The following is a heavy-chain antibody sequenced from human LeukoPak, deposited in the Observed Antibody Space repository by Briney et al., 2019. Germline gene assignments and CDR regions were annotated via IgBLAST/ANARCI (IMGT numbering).Heavy chain of an antibody. J-gene: IGHJ4*02. D-gene: IGHD6-13*01. CDR3: ARGVYIAAAQYGY. CDR2: IYYSGTT. V-gene: IGHV4-59*11. CDR1: GGSISSHY. Sequence: SETLSLTCTASGGSISSHYWSWIRQPPGKGLEWIGYIYYSGTTNYNPSLKSRVTISVDTSKNQFSLKPSSVTAADTAVYYCARGVYIAAAQYGYWGQGTLVTVSS.